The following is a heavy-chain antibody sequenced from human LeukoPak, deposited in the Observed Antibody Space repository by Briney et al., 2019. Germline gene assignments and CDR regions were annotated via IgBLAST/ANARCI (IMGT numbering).Heavy chain of an antibody. CDR2: IYTSGST. CDR3: ASFRAFDI. Sequence: SQTLSLTCTVSGGSISSGSDYWSWIRQPAGKGLEWIGRIYTSGSTNYNPSLKSRVTISVDTSKNQFSLKLSSVTAADTAVYYCASFRAFDIWGQGTMVTVSS. J-gene: IGHJ3*02. V-gene: IGHV4-61*02. CDR1: GGSISSGSDY.